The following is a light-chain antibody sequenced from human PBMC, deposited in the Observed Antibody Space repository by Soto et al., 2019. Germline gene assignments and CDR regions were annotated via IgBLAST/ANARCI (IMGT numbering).Light chain of an antibody. Sequence: QAVVTQPPSASGTPGQRVTISCSGSSSNIGSNTVNWYQQVPGTAPKLLIYSNNQRPSGVPDRFSGSKSGTSASLAISGLHSEDEADYYCAAWYATLNGLFGGGTKLTVL. J-gene: IGLJ2*01. CDR3: AAWYATLNGL. CDR1: SSNIGSNT. CDR2: SNN. V-gene: IGLV1-44*01.